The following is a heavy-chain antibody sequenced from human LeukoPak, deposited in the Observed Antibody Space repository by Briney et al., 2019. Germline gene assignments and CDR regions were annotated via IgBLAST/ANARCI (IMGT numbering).Heavy chain of an antibody. CDR2: IGTVADT. CDR1: GFNFNNYD. J-gene: IGHJ4*02. V-gene: IGHV3-13*01. CDR3: ARGWGGHGRSWGALDF. D-gene: IGHD3-16*01. Sequence: GGSLRLSCAASGFNFNNYDFHWVRQVAGKRLEWVAGIGTVADTFYPDSVMRRFTISRENAKNSFYLQMNSLIAGDTAVYYCARGWGGHGRSWGALDFWGQGILVTVSS.